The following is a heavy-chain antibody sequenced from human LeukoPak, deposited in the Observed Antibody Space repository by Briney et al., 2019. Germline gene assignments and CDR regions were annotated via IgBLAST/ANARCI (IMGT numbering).Heavy chain of an antibody. CDR3: ARGLYSGYDFDY. Sequence: PGGSLRLSCAASGFTFSSYSMNWVRQAPGKGLEWVSSISSSSSYIYYADSVKGRFTISRDNAKNSLYLQMNSLRAEDTAVCYCARGLYSGYDFDYWGQGTLVTVSS. D-gene: IGHD5-12*01. CDR1: GFTFSSYS. J-gene: IGHJ4*02. V-gene: IGHV3-21*01. CDR2: ISSSSSYI.